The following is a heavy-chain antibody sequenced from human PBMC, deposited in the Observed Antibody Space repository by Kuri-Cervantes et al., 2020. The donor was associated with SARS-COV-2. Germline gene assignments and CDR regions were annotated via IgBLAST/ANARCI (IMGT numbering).Heavy chain of an antibody. CDR2: IYYSGST. CDR1: GGSISSYY. CDR3: ARIQGSMAFGY. D-gene: IGHD2/OR15-2a*01. Sequence: SETLSLTCTVSGGSISSYYWSWIRQPPGKGLEWIGYIYYSGSTNYNPSLKSRVTISVDTSKNQFSLKLSSVTAADTAVYCCARIQGSMAFGYWGQGTLVTVSS. J-gene: IGHJ4*02. V-gene: IGHV4-59*12.